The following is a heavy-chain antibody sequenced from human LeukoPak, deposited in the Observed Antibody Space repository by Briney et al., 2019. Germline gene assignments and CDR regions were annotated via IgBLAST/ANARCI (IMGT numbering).Heavy chain of an antibody. D-gene: IGHD6-13*01. CDR1: GFTFDDYG. Sequence: PGGSLRLSCAASGFTFDDYGMSWVRQAPGKGLEWVSGINWNGGSTGYADSVKGRFTISRDNAKNSLYLQMNSLRAEDTALYHCARDLGIAAAGTIWFDHWGQGTLVTVSS. V-gene: IGHV3-20*01. CDR2: INWNGGST. J-gene: IGHJ5*02. CDR3: ARDLGIAAAGTIWFDH.